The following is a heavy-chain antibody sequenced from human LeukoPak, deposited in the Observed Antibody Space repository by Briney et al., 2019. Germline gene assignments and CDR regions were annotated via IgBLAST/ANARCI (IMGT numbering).Heavy chain of an antibody. CDR3: ARADSSSWYRPRYYYMDV. CDR2: INPNSGGT. CDR1: GYTFTGYY. D-gene: IGHD6-13*01. V-gene: IGHV1-2*02. Sequence: ASVKVSCKASGYTFTGYYMHWVRQAPGQGLEWMGWINPNSGGTNYAQKFQGRVTMTRDTSISTAYMELSRLRSDDTAVYYWARADSSSWYRPRYYYMDVWGKGTTVTVSS. J-gene: IGHJ6*03.